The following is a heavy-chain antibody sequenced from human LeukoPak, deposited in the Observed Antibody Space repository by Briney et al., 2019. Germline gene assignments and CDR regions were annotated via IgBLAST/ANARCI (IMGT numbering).Heavy chain of an antibody. CDR3: ARDYTLTLGTTTYFQH. Sequence: GASVKVSCKASGYTFTSYAMNWVRQAPGQGLEFMGWIATNTGNPTYAQGFTGRFVFSLDTSVSTAYLQISSLKAEDTAVYYCARDYTLTLGTTTYFQHWGQGTLVTVSS. CDR1: GYTFTSYA. D-gene: IGHD1-7*01. V-gene: IGHV7-4-1*02. J-gene: IGHJ1*01. CDR2: IATNTGNP.